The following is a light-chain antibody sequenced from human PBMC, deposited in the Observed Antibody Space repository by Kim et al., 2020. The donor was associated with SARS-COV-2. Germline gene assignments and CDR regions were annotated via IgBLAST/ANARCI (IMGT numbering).Light chain of an antibody. V-gene: IGKV1-27*01. CDR3: QKYSSAPWT. CDR2: AAS. CDR1: QDIANS. J-gene: IGKJ1*01. Sequence: DIQLTQSPSSLSASVGDRVTISCRASQDIANSLAWYQQKPGTVPKLLIYAASTLQSGVPSRFSGSGSGTEFTLTIGSLQTEDVATYYWQKYSSAPWTFGQGTKVDIK.